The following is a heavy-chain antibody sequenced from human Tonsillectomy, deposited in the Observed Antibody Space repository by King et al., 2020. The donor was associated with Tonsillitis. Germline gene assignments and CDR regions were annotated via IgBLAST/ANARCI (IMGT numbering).Heavy chain of an antibody. V-gene: IGHV3-48*01. J-gene: IGHJ4*02. CDR1: GFTFSSYS. Sequence: VQLVESGGGLVQPGGSLRLSCAASGFTFSSYSMNWVRQAPGKGLEWVSYISSSSSTIYYADSVKGRFTISRDNAKNSLYLQMNSLRAEDTAVYYCARGDPLDYWGQGPLVTVSS. CDR2: ISSSSSTI. CDR3: ARGDPLDY.